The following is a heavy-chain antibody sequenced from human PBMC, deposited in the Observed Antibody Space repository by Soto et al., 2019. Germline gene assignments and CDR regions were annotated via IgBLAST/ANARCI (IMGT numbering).Heavy chain of an antibody. CDR3: ARGIEGWYQGRYYYGMDV. D-gene: IGHD6-19*01. Sequence: QVQLQESGPGLVKPSETLSLTCTVSGGSVSSGSYYWSWIRQPPGKGLEWIGYIYYSGSTNYNPPPKGRVTISVDTSKTQFSLKLRSVTAADPAVYYCARGIEGWYQGRYYYGMDVWGQGTTVTVSS. J-gene: IGHJ6*02. CDR1: GGSVSSGSYY. V-gene: IGHV4-61*01. CDR2: IYYSGST.